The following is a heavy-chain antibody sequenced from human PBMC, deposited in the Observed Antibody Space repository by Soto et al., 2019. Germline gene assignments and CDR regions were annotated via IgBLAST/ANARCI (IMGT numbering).Heavy chain of an antibody. Sequence: PRESLQISCKCSGYSFTSYWISWVRQMPGKGLEWMGRIDPSDSYTNYSPSFQGHVTISADKSISTAYLQWSSLKASDTAMYYCARSPYDSSGQNWFDPWGQGTLVTVSS. V-gene: IGHV5-10-1*01. CDR3: ARSPYDSSGQNWFDP. J-gene: IGHJ5*02. CDR2: IDPSDSYT. CDR1: GYSFTSYW. D-gene: IGHD3-22*01.